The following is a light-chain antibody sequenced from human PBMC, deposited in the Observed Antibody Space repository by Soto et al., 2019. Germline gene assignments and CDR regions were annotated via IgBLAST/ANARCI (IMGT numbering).Light chain of an antibody. CDR2: GAS. J-gene: IGKJ2*01. CDR3: QQYGALPYT. CDR1: QTISRTF. Sequence: EIVLTQSPGTLSLSPGEGATLSCRASQTISRTFLAWYRQRPGQAPRLLIYGASSRATGIPDRFSGSGSGTDFTLTISRLEPEDFAVYYCQQYGALPYTFGQGTKLEIK. V-gene: IGKV3-20*01.